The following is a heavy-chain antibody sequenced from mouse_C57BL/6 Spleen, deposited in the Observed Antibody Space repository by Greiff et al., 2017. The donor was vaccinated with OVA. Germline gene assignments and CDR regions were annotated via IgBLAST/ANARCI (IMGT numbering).Heavy chain of an antibody. Sequence: QVQLQQPGAELVRPGTSVKLSCKASGYTFTSYWMHWVKHRPGQGLEWIGVIDPSDSYTNYNQKFKGKATLTVDTSSSTAYMQLSSLTSEDSAVYYCARRGSSYFDYWGQGTTLTVSS. CDR3: ARRGSSYFDY. V-gene: IGHV1-59*01. CDR1: GYTFTSYW. CDR2: IDPSDSYT. J-gene: IGHJ2*01. D-gene: IGHD1-1*01.